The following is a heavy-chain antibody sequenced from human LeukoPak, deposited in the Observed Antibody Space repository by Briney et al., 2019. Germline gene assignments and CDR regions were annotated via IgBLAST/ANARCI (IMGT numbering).Heavy chain of an antibody. Sequence: GESKQIPCKSSGHLFTNYWIAWVRQMPGKGLEWMGRIDPSDSYTNYFPSFLEDVTISADKSISTAYLQWSSLKASDTAMYYCVRHLRVSGAYWYFDLWGRGTPVTVSS. CDR1: GHLFTNYW. CDR3: VRHLRVSGAYWYFDL. V-gene: IGHV5-10-1*01. CDR2: IDPSDSYT. J-gene: IGHJ2*01. D-gene: IGHD1-26*01.